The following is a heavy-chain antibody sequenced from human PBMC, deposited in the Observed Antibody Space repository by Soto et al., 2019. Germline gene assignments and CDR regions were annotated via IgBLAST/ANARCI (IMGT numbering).Heavy chain of an antibody. V-gene: IGHV5-51*01. Sequence: PGESLKISCKGSGYSFTSYWIGWVRQMPGKGLERMGIIYPGDSDTRYSPSFQGQVTISADKSITTAYLQWSSLKASDTAIYYCARLFDTTGWYDYWGQGTPVTVSS. D-gene: IGHD6-19*01. CDR2: IYPGDSDT. CDR3: ARLFDTTGWYDY. CDR1: GYSFTSYW. J-gene: IGHJ4*02.